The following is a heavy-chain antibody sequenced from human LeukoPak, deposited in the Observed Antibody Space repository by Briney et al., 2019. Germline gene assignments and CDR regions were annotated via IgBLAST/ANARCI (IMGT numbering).Heavy chain of an antibody. J-gene: IGHJ3*02. CDR2: IYPGDSDT. CDR1: GYSFTSYW. D-gene: IGHD5/OR15-5a*01. Sequence: GESLKISRKGSGYSFTSYWIGWVRQLHGKGLEWMGIIYPGDSDTRYSPSFQGQVTISADKSISTAYLQWSSLKASDTAMYYCARLSDQRAFDIWGQGTMVTVSS. CDR3: ARLSDQRAFDI. V-gene: IGHV5-51*01.